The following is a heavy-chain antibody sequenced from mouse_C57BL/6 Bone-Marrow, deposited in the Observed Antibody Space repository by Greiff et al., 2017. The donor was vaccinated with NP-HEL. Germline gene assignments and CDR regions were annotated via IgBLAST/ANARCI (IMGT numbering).Heavy chain of an antibody. V-gene: IGHV5-6*01. Sequence: EVMLVESGGDLVKPGGSLKLSCAASGFTFSSYGMSWVRQTPDKRLEWVATISSGGSYTYYPDSVKGRFTISRDHAKNTQYLQMSSLKSEDTAMYYCARQFTPVGMDYWGQGTSVTVSS. CDR3: ARQFTPVGMDY. J-gene: IGHJ4*01. D-gene: IGHD1-1*01. CDR1: GFTFSSYG. CDR2: ISSGGSYT.